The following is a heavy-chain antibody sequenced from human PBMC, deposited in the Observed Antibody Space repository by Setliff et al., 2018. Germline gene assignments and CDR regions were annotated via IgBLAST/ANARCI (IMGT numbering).Heavy chain of an antibody. D-gene: IGHD1-26*01. Sequence: GGSLRLSCAASGFTFSSYAMSWVRQAPGKGLEWVANIKQDGSEKYYVDPVKGRFTISRDNAKNSLYLQMNSLRAEDTAVYYCARPAVGVTSGFDYWGPGTLVTVSS. J-gene: IGHJ4*02. CDR1: GFTFSSYA. CDR2: IKQDGSEK. V-gene: IGHV3-7*01. CDR3: ARPAVGVTSGFDY.